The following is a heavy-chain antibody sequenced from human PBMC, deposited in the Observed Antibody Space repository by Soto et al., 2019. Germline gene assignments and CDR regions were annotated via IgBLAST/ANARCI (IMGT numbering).Heavy chain of an antibody. CDR2: ISGRGGST. CDR1: GSTFSSYA. J-gene: IGHJ4*02. V-gene: IGHV3-23*01. CDR3: AKDRDPAGTTSPFDY. D-gene: IGHD1-7*01. Sequence: GGSLRLSCAASGSTFSSYAMSWVRQAPGKGLEWVSVISGRGGSTYYADSVKGRFTISRDNSKNTLYLQMNSLRAEDTAVYYCAKDRDPAGTTSPFDYWGQGTLVTVSS.